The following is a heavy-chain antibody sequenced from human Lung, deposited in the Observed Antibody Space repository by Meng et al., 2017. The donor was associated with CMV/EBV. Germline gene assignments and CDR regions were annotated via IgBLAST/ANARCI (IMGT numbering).Heavy chain of an antibody. CDR3: ARGAPYCDSSGCFPPYWFFDL. Sequence: ASVXVSCKASGNTFTGYYMHWVRQAPGQGLEWMGWINPKNGGTKYAQKFQGRVTMTRDTSMSTAYMELSKLRSDDMAVYYCARGAPYCDSSGCFPPYWFFDLWGRGTLVTVSS. D-gene: IGHD3-22*01. CDR2: INPKNGGT. CDR1: GNTFTGYY. J-gene: IGHJ2*01. V-gene: IGHV1-2*02.